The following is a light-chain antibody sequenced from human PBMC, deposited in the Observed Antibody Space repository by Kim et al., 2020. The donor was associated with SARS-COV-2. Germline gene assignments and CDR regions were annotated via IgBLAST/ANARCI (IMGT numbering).Light chain of an antibody. Sequence: AGERASLSCRASQSVTSSFIAWYQQKPGQAPRLRIYGASSRATGFPDRFSGSGSGTDFTLTISRLEPEDFAVYYCQHYGTSPPYTFGQGTKLEI. V-gene: IGKV3-20*01. J-gene: IGKJ2*01. CDR2: GAS. CDR3: QHYGTSPPYT. CDR1: QSVTSSF.